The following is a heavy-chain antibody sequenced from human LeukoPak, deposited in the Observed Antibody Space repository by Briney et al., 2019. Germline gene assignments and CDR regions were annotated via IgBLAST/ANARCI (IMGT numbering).Heavy chain of an antibody. Sequence: EGSLRLSCAASGFTFSSYAMSWVRQAPGKGLGWVSPISGSGSSTYYADSVKGRFTISRDNSKNTLYLQMNSLRAEDTAVYYCAKGVALASPYYFDYWGQGTLVTVSS. CDR1: GFTFSSYA. J-gene: IGHJ4*02. V-gene: IGHV3-23*01. CDR2: ISGSGSST. D-gene: IGHD6-19*01. CDR3: AKGVALASPYYFDY.